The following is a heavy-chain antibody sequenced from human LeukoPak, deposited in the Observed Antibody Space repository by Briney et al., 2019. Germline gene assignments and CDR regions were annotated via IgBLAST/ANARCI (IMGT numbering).Heavy chain of an antibody. CDR2: INDSGST. J-gene: IGHJ5*02. Sequence: SETLSLTCAVYGGSFSGYYWNWIRQPPGKGLEWIGEINDSGSTNYNPSLKSRVTISVDTSKNQFSLKLSSVTASDTAMYYCARAVETAIMHNWFDPWGQGILVTVSS. CDR3: ARAVETAIMHNWFDP. CDR1: GGSFSGYY. D-gene: IGHD5-18*01. V-gene: IGHV4-34*01.